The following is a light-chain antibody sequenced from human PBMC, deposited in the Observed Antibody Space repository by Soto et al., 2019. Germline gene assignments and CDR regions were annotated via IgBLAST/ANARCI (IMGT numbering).Light chain of an antibody. V-gene: IGLV2-14*01. CDR2: GVT. J-gene: IGLJ3*02. Sequence: QSALTQPASVSGSPGQSIAISCTGTSSDVGGYNYVSWYQQHPGKAPKLMIYGVTNRPPGVSDRFSGSKSGNTASLTISGLQAEDEADYYCSSYTGSTTWVFGGGTKLTVL. CDR1: SSDVGGYNY. CDR3: SSYTGSTTWV.